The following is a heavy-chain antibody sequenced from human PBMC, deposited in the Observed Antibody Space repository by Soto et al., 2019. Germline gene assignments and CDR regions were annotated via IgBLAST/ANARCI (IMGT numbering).Heavy chain of an antibody. J-gene: IGHJ4*02. Sequence: QLQLQESGPGLVKPSETLSLTCTVSGGSITSTYSYWGWIRQPPGKGLEWIGSVYYTGTTNYKPSLESRVTISADTSKNQFSLKLNSVTAADTAVYYCARHPTHTELTAYGTHFFDYWGQGTLITVSS. CDR3: ARHPTHTELTAYGTHFFDY. CDR1: GGSITSTYSY. CDR2: VYYTGTT. V-gene: IGHV4-39*01. D-gene: IGHD2-21*01.